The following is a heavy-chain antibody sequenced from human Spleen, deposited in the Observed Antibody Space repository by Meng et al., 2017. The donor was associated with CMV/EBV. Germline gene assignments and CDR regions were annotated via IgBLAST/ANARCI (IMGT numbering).Heavy chain of an antibody. CDR1: GFIFSNYV. V-gene: IGHV4-38-2*01. CDR2: IYHSGST. CDR3: ARARFDY. Sequence: ESLKISCVASGFIFSNYVMTWVRQAPGKGLEWIGSIYHSGSTYYNPSLKSRVTISVDTSKNQFSLKLSSVTAADTAVYYCARARFDYWGQGTLVTVSS. J-gene: IGHJ4*02.